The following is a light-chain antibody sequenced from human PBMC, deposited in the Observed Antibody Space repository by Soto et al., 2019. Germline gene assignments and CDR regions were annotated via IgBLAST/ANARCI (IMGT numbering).Light chain of an antibody. J-gene: IGLJ1*01. CDR3: CSYAGSSTYV. Sequence: HCVLTQPASGYGAPGGGIAISRKGASGDVGNYDLVSWYQQYPGKAPKIMIYEVSKRPSGVSSRFSGSKSGNTASLTISGLQAEDEADYYCCSYAGSSTYVFGTGTKVTVL. CDR1: SGDVGNYDL. CDR2: EVS. V-gene: IGLV2-23*02.